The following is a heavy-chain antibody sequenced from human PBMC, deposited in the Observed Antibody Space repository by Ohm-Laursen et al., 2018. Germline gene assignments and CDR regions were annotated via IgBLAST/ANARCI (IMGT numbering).Heavy chain of an antibody. J-gene: IGHJ4*02. CDR2: ISSSGNTL. CDR3: AKDPYPSPLNFDY. V-gene: IGHV3-11*01. Sequence: SLRLSCAAPGFTFSDYYMSWIRQAPGKGLEWVSYISSSGNTLYYVDSVKGRFTISRDNAKNSLYLQMDSLRAEDAAVYYCAKDPYPSPLNFDYWGQGTLVTVSS. CDR1: GFTFSDYY.